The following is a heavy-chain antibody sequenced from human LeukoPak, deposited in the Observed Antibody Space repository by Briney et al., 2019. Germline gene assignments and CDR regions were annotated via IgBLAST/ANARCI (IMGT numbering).Heavy chain of an antibody. V-gene: IGHV3-73*01. D-gene: IGHD3/OR15-3a*01. CDR2: IKTRTESYDI. Sequence: GGSLRLSCVASGFPFSDFDVHWVRQASGEGLEWVGRIKTRTESYDIAYAASVKGRFTISRDDSKNTAYLQMNSLRAEDTAVYYCARRRDFIDYWGQGTLVTVSS. J-gene: IGHJ4*02. CDR3: ARRRDFIDY. CDR1: GFPFSDFD.